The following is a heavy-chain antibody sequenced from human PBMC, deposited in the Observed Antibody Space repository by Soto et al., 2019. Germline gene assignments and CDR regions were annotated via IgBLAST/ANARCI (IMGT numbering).Heavy chain of an antibody. Sequence: ASVKVSFKASGYTFTSYAMHWVRQAPGQRLEWMGWINAGNGNTKYSQKFQGRVTITRDTSASTAYMELSSLRSEDTAVYYCARAPEQLWISWFDPWGQGTQVTVSS. D-gene: IGHD5-18*01. CDR2: INAGNGNT. CDR1: GYTFTSYA. J-gene: IGHJ5*02. V-gene: IGHV1-3*01. CDR3: ARAPEQLWISWFDP.